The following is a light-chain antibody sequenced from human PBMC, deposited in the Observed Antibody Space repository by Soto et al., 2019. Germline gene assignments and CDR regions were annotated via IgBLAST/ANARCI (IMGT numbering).Light chain of an antibody. Sequence: QSVLTQPPSVSGAPGQRVTISCTGSSASVGAGYDVHWYQHLPGTAPKLLIFGNTNRPSGVPDRFSGSKSGTSVSLAITGLQAEDEGDYYCQSYDNILSAVVFGGGTKVTVL. CDR2: GNT. CDR1: SASVGAGYD. V-gene: IGLV1-40*01. J-gene: IGLJ2*01. CDR3: QSYDNILSAVV.